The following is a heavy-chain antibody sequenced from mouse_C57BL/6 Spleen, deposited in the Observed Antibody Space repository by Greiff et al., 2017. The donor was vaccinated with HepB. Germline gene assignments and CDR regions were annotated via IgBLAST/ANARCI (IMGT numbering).Heavy chain of an antibody. V-gene: IGHV1-19*01. CDR1: GYTFTDYY. D-gene: IGHD2-4*01. J-gene: IGHJ4*01. CDR3: ARRGITTPYYAMDY. Sequence: VHVKQSGPVLVKPGASVKMSCKASGYTFTDYYMNWVKQSHGKSLEWIGVINPYNGGTSYNQKFKGKATLTVDKSSSTAYMELNSLTSEDSAVYYCARRGITTPYYAMDYWGQGTSVTVSS. CDR2: INPYNGGT.